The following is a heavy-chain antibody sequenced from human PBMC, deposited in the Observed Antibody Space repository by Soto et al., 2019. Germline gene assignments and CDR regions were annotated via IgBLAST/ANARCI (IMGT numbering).Heavy chain of an antibody. V-gene: IGHV3-23*01. D-gene: IGHD1-1*01. CDR2: ISGRGGST. Sequence: EVQLLESGGGLVQPGGSLRLSCAASGFTFSSYALSWVRQAPGKGLEWVSAISGRGGSTYYAGSVKGRFTISRDNSKNTVYLQMNSLRADDTAVYYCAKVPTWNPVDNWFDPWGQGTLVTVSS. CDR3: AKVPTWNPVDNWFDP. J-gene: IGHJ5*02. CDR1: GFTFSSYA.